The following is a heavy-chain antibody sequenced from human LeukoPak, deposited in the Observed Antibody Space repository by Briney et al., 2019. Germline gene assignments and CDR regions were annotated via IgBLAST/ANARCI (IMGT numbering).Heavy chain of an antibody. CDR2: IYHSGST. CDR1: GGSISSRSYF. Sequence: PSETLSLTCTVSGGSISSRSYFWGWIRQPPGKGLEWIGYIYHSGSTYYNPSLKSRVTISVDRSKNQFSLKLSSVTAADTAVYYCARGSFGGVIVSWGQGTLVTVSS. V-gene: IGHV4-30-2*01. D-gene: IGHD3-16*02. CDR3: ARGSFGGVIVS. J-gene: IGHJ4*02.